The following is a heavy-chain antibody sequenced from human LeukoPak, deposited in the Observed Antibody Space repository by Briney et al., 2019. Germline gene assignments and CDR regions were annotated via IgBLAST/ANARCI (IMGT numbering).Heavy chain of an antibody. D-gene: IGHD2-8*01. Sequence: PSETLSLTCTVSGGSISSYYWSWIRQPPGKGLEWIGYIYYSGSTNYNPSLKSRVTISVDTSKNQFSLKLSSVTAADTAVYYCARRKSEGYCTNGVCYDGNWFDPWGQGTLVTVSS. CDR2: IYYSGST. CDR3: ARRKSEGYCTNGVCYDGNWFDP. J-gene: IGHJ5*02. V-gene: IGHV4-59*12. CDR1: GGSISSYY.